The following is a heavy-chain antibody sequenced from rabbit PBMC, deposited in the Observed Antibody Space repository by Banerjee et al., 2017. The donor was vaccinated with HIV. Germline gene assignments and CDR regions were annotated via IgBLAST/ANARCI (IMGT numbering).Heavy chain of an antibody. CDR2: IYADNSGTT. J-gene: IGHJ6*01. CDR1: GFSFSSGYY. CDR3: ARAYNTHGHYAGAMDL. Sequence: QSLEESGGDLVKPGASLTLTCTASGFSFSSGYYMCWVRQAPGKGLEWIACIYADNSGTTYYASWAKGRFTISKTSSTTVTLQMTSLTAADTATYFCARAYNTHGHYAGAMDLWGPGTLVTVS. D-gene: IGHD1-1*01. V-gene: IGHV1S40*01.